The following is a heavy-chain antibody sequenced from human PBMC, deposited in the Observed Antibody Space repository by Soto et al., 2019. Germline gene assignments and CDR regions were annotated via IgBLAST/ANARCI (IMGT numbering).Heavy chain of an antibody. CDR3: ARVRPPYYMDV. CDR2: IYSGGST. CDR1: GFTVSSNY. V-gene: IGHV3-66*01. J-gene: IGHJ6*03. Sequence: GGSLRLSCAASGFTVSSNYMSWVRQAPGKGLEWVSVIYSGGSTYYADSVKGRFTISRDNSKNTLYLQMNSLRAEDTAVYYCARVRPPYYMDVWGTGTMVTVSS.